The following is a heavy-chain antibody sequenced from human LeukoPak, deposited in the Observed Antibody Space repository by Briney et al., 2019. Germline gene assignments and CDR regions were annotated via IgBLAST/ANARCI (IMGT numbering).Heavy chain of an antibody. J-gene: IGHJ4*02. CDR3: AKEKGIEYYFDY. CDR1: GFTFSSYA. Sequence: GGSLRLSCAASGFTFSSYAMHWVRHAPGKGLEWVSGISWNSGSIGYADSVKGRFTISRDNAKNSLYLQMNSLRAEDTALYYCAKEKGIEYYFDYWGQGTLVTVSS. CDR2: ISWNSGSI. V-gene: IGHV3-9*01. D-gene: IGHD6-13*01.